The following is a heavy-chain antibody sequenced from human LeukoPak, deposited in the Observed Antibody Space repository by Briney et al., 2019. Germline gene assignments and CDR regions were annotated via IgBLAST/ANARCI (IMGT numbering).Heavy chain of an antibody. CDR3: ARDMRSGWYAADY. D-gene: IGHD6-19*01. J-gene: IGHJ4*02. V-gene: IGHV3-48*02. CDR1: GFPFSTYD. Sequence: GGSLRLSCAGSGFPFSTYDMTWVRQAPGEGLEWVSFISPTGDIVYYADSVKGRFTISRDNAKGSLFLHMRSLRHEDTAVYYCARDMRSGWYAADYWGQGTLVTVSS. CDR2: ISPTGDIV.